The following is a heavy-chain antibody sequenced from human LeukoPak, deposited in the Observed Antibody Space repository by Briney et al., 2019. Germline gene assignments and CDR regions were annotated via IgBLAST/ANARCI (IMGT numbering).Heavy chain of an antibody. CDR2: IYYSGST. CDR3: ARVGSGSSFDY. J-gene: IGHJ4*02. D-gene: IGHD1-26*01. Sequence: KKLEWIGYIYYSGSTNYNPSLKSRVTISVDTSKNQFSLKLSSVTAADTAVYYCARVGSGSSFDYWGQGTLVTVSS. V-gene: IGHV4-59*01.